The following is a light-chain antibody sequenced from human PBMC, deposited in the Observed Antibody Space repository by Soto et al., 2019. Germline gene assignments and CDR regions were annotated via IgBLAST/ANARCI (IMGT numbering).Light chain of an antibody. CDR1: QSVSSL. Sequence: IVLTQSPATLSVSPGERATLSCRASQSVSSLLAWYQLKPRQAPRLLIYDTSTRATGIPARFSGSGSGTDFTLTISSLQSEDFAIYYCQQYNIWPYTFGQGTKLEIK. J-gene: IGKJ2*01. CDR3: QQYNIWPYT. V-gene: IGKV3-15*01. CDR2: DTS.